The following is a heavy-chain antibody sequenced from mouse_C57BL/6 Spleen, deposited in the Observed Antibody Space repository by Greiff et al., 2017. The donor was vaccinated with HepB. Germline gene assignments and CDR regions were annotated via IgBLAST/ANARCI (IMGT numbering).Heavy chain of an antibody. J-gene: IGHJ4*01. D-gene: IGHD1-1*01. CDR1: GYAFTNYL. Sequence: QVQLKESGAELVRPGTSVKVSCKASGYAFTNYLIEWVKQRPGQGLEWIGVINPGSGGTNYNEKFKGKATLTADKSSSTAYMQLSSLTSEDSAVYFCARDYYGRNAMDYWGQGTSVTVSS. CDR3: ARDYYGRNAMDY. V-gene: IGHV1-54*01. CDR2: INPGSGGT.